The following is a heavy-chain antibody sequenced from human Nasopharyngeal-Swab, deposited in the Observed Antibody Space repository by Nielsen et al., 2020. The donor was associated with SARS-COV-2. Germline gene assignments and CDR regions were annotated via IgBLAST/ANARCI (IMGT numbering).Heavy chain of an antibody. CDR3: TRCGGGCYSGRDY. V-gene: IGHV3-73*01. J-gene: IGHJ4*02. Sequence: GGSLRLSCAASGFTFSDSAIHWVRQASGEGLEWVARIRSKGNNYATAYSASEKGRFIIFRDDPTNTAYLQMNSLKTEDTAMYYCTRCGGGCYSGRDYWGQGTLVTVSS. CDR1: GFTFSDSA. D-gene: IGHD2-15*01. CDR2: IRSKGNNYAT.